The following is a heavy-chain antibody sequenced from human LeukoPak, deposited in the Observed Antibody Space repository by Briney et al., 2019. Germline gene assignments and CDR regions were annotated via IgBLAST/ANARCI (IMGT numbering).Heavy chain of an antibody. J-gene: IGHJ4*02. CDR2: ISGSGGST. CDR3: AKDNYYGSGSYYKIGYFDY. V-gene: IGHV3-23*01. Sequence: GGSLRLSCAASGFTVSSNYMSWVRQAPGKGLEWVSAISGSGGSTYYADSVKGRFTISRDNSKNTLYLQMNSLRAEDTAVYYCAKDNYYGSGSYYKIGYFDYWGQGTLVTVSS. D-gene: IGHD3-10*01. CDR1: GFTVSSNY.